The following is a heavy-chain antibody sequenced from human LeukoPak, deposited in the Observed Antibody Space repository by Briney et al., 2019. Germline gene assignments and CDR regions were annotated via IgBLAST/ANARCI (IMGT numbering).Heavy chain of an antibody. Sequence: GGSLRLSCAASGFTFSSYSMNWVRRAPGKGLEWVSSISSSSSYIYYADSVKGRFTISRDNAKNSLYLQMNSLRAEDTAVYYCARALDDFWSGFDYWGQGTLVTVSS. V-gene: IGHV3-21*01. CDR2: ISSSSSYI. CDR1: GFTFSSYS. J-gene: IGHJ4*02. CDR3: ARALDDFWSGFDY. D-gene: IGHD3-3*01.